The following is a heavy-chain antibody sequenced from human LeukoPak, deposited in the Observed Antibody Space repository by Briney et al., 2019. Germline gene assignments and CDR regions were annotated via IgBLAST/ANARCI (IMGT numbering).Heavy chain of an antibody. Sequence: GGSLRLSCAASGFTFSSYSMNWVRQAPGKGLEWVSYISSSSSTIYYADSVKGRFTISRDNAKNSLYLQMNSLRAEDTAVYYCARDVFVYYDSSGYSSPFDYWGRGTLVTVSS. CDR1: GFTFSSYS. CDR2: ISSSSSTI. V-gene: IGHV3-48*04. CDR3: ARDVFVYYDSSGYSSPFDY. D-gene: IGHD3-22*01. J-gene: IGHJ2*01.